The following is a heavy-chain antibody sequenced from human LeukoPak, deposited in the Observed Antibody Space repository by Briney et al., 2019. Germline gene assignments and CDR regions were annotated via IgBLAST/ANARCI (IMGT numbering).Heavy chain of an antibody. D-gene: IGHD3-22*01. Sequence: GGSLRLSCAASGFTVSSNYMSWVRQAPGKGLEWVALISYDGSNKYYADSVKGRFTISRDNSKNTLYLQMNSLRAEDAAVYYCAKDWDPGYYDSSGSYPDYWGQGTLVTVSS. CDR2: ISYDGSNK. J-gene: IGHJ4*02. V-gene: IGHV3-30*18. CDR3: AKDWDPGYYDSSGSYPDY. CDR1: GFTVSSNY.